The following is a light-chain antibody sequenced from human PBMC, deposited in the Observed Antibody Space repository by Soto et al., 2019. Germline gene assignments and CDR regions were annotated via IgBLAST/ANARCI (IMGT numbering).Light chain of an antibody. Sequence: DIQMTQSPSTLSASVGDRVTITCRASQSVSSKLAWYQQKVGKAPKLLIYQASRLESGVPSRFSGSGSGTEFTLTISSLQPDDFATYYCQQYNTFEGPFGQGGK. CDR3: QQYNTFEGP. V-gene: IGKV1-5*03. CDR2: QAS. J-gene: IGKJ1*01. CDR1: QSVSSK.